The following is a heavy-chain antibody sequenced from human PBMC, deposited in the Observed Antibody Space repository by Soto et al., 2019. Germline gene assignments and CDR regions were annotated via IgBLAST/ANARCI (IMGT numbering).Heavy chain of an antibody. CDR1: GGSVTTGSYN. CDR3: ARDGHGMDV. Sequence: QVQLQESGPGLVRPSETLSLTCTVSGGSVTTGSYNWSWIRRPPGKGLEWIGNIFFTGITHYNPPLTNRVTLSVDTAKNQFSLTVTSVTAADTAVYYCARDGHGMDVWGQGPTVTVSS. CDR2: IFFTGIT. V-gene: IGHV4-61*01. J-gene: IGHJ6*02.